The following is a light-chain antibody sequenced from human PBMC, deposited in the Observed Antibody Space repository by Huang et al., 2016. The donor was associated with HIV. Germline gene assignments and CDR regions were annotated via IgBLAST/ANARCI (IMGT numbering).Light chain of an antibody. CDR1: QDITNH. CDR3: QQYDNLHLS. Sequence: DIQTTQSPSSLSASVGDRVTITCQASQDITNHLNWYQQKPGKAPKLLIYDVSTLETGVPSRFSGSGSGTDFTFTIASLQPEDVATYYCQQYDNLHLSFGGGTKVEIK. J-gene: IGKJ4*01. CDR2: DVS. V-gene: IGKV1-33*01.